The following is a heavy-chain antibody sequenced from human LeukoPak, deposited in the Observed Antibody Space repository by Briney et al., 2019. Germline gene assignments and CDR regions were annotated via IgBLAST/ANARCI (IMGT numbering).Heavy chain of an antibody. CDR1: GFTVSSNH. J-gene: IGHJ4*02. CDR2: IYTGGLT. D-gene: IGHD2-2*01. V-gene: IGHV3-53*01. CDR3: ARDNAPAGGGLDY. Sequence: GGSLRLSCAASGFTVSSNHMTWVRQAPGKGLEWVSEIYTGGLTFYADSVTGRFTISRDNSKNTVYLQMNSLGVEGTARYYCARDNAPAGGGLDYWGQGTLVTVSS.